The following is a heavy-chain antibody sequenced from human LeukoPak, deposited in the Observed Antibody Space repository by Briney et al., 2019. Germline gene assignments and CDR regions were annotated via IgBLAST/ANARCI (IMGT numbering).Heavy chain of an antibody. J-gene: IGHJ6*03. D-gene: IGHD6-13*01. CDR2: INPNSGGT. V-gene: IGHV1-2*02. Sequence: ASVKVSCKASGYTFTGYYMHWVRQAPGQGLEWMGWINPNSGGTNYAQKFQGRVTMTRDTSISTAYMELSRLRSDDTAVYYCARGAYSSSWSSYYYYMGVWGKGTTVTVSS. CDR1: GYTFTGYY. CDR3: ARGAYSSSWSSYYYYMGV.